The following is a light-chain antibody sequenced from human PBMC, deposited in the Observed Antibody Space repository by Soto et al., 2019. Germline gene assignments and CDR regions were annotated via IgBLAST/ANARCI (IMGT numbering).Light chain of an antibody. J-gene: IGLJ1*01. CDR3: SSYTSSSTYV. Sequence: QAASVSGSPGQSITISCTGTSSDVGGYNYVSWYQQHPGKAPKLVISDVTSRPSGVSNRFSGSKSGNTASLTISGLQAEDEADYYCSSYTSSSTYVFGTGTKLTVL. CDR2: DVT. V-gene: IGLV2-14*03. CDR1: SSDVGGYNY.